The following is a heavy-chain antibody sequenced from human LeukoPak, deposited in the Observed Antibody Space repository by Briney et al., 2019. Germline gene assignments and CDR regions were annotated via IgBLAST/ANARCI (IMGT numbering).Heavy chain of an antibody. J-gene: IGHJ5*02. D-gene: IGHD3-3*01. Sequence: PSETLSLTCAVYGGSFSGYYWSWIRQPPGKGLEWIGYIYHSGSTYYNPSLKSRVTISVDRSKNQFSLKLSSVTAADTAVYYCARAMGWYNWFDPWGQGTLVTVSS. V-gene: IGHV4-34*01. CDR2: IYHSGST. CDR1: GGSFSGYY. CDR3: ARAMGWYNWFDP.